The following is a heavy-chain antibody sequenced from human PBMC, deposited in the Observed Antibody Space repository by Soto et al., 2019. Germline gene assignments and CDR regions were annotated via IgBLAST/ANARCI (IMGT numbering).Heavy chain of an antibody. V-gene: IGHV3-33*01. CDR1: GFTFSDFG. D-gene: IGHD2-15*01. CDR3: ARGRYCSGGSCSTDY. CDR2: IWYDGSGK. J-gene: IGHJ4*02. Sequence: LRLACAASGFTFSDFGMHWVRQAPGKGLEWVALIWYDGSGKYYEDSVKGRFTIARDNSKSTLYLQMNSLRIEDTAVYYCARGRYCSGGSCSTDYWGQGTLVTV.